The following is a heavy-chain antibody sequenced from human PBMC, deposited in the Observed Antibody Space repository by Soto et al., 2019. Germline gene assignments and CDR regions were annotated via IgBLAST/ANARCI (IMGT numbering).Heavy chain of an antibody. J-gene: IGHJ4*02. Sequence: GGSLRLSCVASGFTFDTYALNWVRQAPGKGLEWVTAIGSSGSTYYADSVKGRFTISRDTPKKTLYLQMNSLRVEDTAKYYCAKDGYSITRNKPLDYWGQGTLVTVSS. CDR1: GFTFDTYA. CDR3: AKDGYSITRNKPLDY. V-gene: IGHV3-23*01. CDR2: IGSSGST. D-gene: IGHD2-2*01.